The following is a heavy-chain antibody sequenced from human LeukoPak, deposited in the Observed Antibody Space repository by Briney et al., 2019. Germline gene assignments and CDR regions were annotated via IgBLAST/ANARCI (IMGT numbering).Heavy chain of an antibody. J-gene: IGHJ4*02. CDR1: AYTFSDYY. Sequence: GASVKVCCKASAYTFSDYYVHWVRQAPGQGLEWMGRINPSSGDTNYAQNFQGRVTMTRDTSISTAYMELSRLRSDDTAVYYCATTSGYFYYWGQGTLVTVSS. D-gene: IGHD1-26*01. CDR2: INPSSGDT. CDR3: ATTSGYFYY. V-gene: IGHV1-2*06.